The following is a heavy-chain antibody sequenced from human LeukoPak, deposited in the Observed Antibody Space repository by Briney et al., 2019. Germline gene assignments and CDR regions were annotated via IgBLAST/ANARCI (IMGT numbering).Heavy chain of an antibody. J-gene: IGHJ3*01. CDR1: GDSISDYY. CDR2: IYYIGIT. CDR3: ARRFVRGAFDV. V-gene: IGHV4-59*08. Sequence: SETLSLTCTVSGDSISDYYWNWIRQTPGKGLEWIGWIYYIGITSYNPSLESQVTISVDTSKNQFPLKLIYLRAADTAVYYCARRFVRGAFDVWGQGTMVTVSS.